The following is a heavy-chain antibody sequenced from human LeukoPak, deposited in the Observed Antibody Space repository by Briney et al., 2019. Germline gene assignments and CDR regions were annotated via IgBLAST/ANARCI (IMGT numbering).Heavy chain of an antibody. CDR1: DGSISTYY. V-gene: IGHV4-59*13. CDR2: VYYSGVT. CDR3: ARDVPMTTRAFDI. J-gene: IGHJ3*02. D-gene: IGHD1-1*01. Sequence: PSETLSLTCSVSDGSISTYYWSWIRQPPGKGLEWIGYVYYSGVTNYSPSLRSRVTISVDTSKKQFSLKLTSVTAADTAVYYCARDVPMTTRAFDIWGQGTMVTVSS.